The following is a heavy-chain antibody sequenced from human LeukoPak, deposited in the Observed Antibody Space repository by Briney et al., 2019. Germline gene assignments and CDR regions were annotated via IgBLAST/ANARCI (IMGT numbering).Heavy chain of an antibody. J-gene: IGHJ4*02. D-gene: IGHD3-22*01. CDR1: GYTLTELS. CDR3: ARSPTSYDSSGYLPY. CDR2: FDPEDGET. V-gene: IGHV1-24*01. Sequence: ASVKVSCKVSGYTLTELSMHWVRQAPGKGLEWMGGFDPEDGETIYAQKFQGRVTMTEDTSTDTAYMELSRLRSDDTAVYYCARSPTSYDSSGYLPYWGQGTLVTVSS.